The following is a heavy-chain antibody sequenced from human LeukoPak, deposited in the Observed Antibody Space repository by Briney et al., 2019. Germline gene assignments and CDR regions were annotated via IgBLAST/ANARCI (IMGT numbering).Heavy chain of an antibody. J-gene: IGHJ5*02. V-gene: IGHV1-69*13. CDR1: GGTFSSYA. CDR3: ARHRGITIFGVVNNWFDP. D-gene: IGHD3-3*01. Sequence: GASVKVSCKASGGTFSSYAISWVRQAPGQGLEWMGGIIPIFGTANYAQKFQGRVTITADESTSTAYMELSSLRSEDTAVYYCARHRGITIFGVVNNWFDPWGQGTLVTVSS. CDR2: IIPIFGTA.